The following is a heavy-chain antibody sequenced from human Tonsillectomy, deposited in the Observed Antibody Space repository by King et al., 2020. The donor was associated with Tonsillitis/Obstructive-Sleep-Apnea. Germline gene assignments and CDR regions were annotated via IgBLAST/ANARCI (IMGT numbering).Heavy chain of an antibody. CDR1: GGSINSSSYY. CDR3: AREVVWGSDRYPYFDY. V-gene: IGHV4-39*02. Sequence: QLQESGPGLVKTSETLSLSCTVSGGSINSSSYYWDWIRQPPGKGLEWIGSIYYSGNTYYKPSLKSRVTISVDTSKNQFSVKLSSVTAADTAVYYCAREVVWGSDRYPYFDYWGQGTLVTVSS. D-gene: IGHD3-16*02. J-gene: IGHJ4*02. CDR2: IYYSGNT.